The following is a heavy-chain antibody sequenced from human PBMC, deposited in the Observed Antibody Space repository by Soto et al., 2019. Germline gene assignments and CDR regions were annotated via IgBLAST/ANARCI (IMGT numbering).Heavy chain of an antibody. V-gene: IGHV1-2*02. CDR3: ARARQLALSAFDY. CDR1: GYTFTGYY. Sequence: VKVSCKASGYTFTGYYMHWVRQAPGRGLEWMGWINPNSGGTNYAQKFQGRVTMTRDTSISTAYMELSRLRSDDTAVYYCARARQLALSAFDYWGQGTLVTVS. J-gene: IGHJ4*02. CDR2: INPNSGGT. D-gene: IGHD6-6*01.